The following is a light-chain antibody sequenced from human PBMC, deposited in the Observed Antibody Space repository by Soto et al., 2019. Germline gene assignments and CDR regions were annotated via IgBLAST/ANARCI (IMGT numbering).Light chain of an antibody. J-gene: IGLJ7*01. V-gene: IGLV2-8*01. CDR3: TSYVGNNIWV. CDR2: GVT. Sequence: QSVLTQPPSASGSPGQSVTISCTGTSSDVGAYNYVSWYQQYPGKAPKLMIYGVTKRPSGVPDRFSGSKSGNTASLTVSGLQAEDEADYYCTSYVGNNIWVFGGGTQLTVL. CDR1: SSDVGAYNY.